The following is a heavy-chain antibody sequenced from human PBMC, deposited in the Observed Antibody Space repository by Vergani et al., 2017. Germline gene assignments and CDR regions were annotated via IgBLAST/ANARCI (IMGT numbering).Heavy chain of an antibody. CDR2: INSRDSSI. J-gene: IGHJ4*02. V-gene: IGHV3-48*03. CDR1: GFTFSTYE. D-gene: IGHD3-3*01. Sequence: EVQLVDSGGGLVQPGGSLRLSCVVSGFTFSTYEMNWVRQAPGKGLEWVSYINSRDSSIYYADSVKGRFTISRDNTKNSLYLQMNSLRAEDTAVYYCAGFDEKRGYYAQFDYWGQGTLVTVSS. CDR3: AGFDEKRGYYAQFDY.